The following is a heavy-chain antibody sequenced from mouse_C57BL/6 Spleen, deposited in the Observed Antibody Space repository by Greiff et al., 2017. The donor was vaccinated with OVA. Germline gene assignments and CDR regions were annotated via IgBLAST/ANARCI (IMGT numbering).Heavy chain of an antibody. CDR3: ARYYSNARYAMDY. V-gene: IGHV1-64*01. D-gene: IGHD2-5*01. J-gene: IGHJ4*01. CDR2: IHPNSGST. CDR1: GYTFTSYW. Sequence: QVQLQQPGAELVKPGASVKLSCKASGYTFTSYWMHWVKQRPGQGLEWIGMIHPNSGSTNYNEKFKSKATLTVAKSSSTAYMQLSSLTSEDSAVYYCARYYSNARYAMDYWGQGTSVTVSS.